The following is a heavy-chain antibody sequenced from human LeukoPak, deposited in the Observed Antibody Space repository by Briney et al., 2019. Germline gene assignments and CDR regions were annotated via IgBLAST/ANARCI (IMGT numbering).Heavy chain of an antibody. V-gene: IGHV4-34*01. CDR2: INHSGST. Sequence: SETLSLTCAVYGGSFSGYYWSWIGQPPGKGLEWIGEINHSGSTNYNPSLKSRVTTSVDTSKNQFSLKLSSVTAADTAVYYCARGLGMITFGGVIVRVAFDIWGQGTMVTVSS. CDR3: ARGLGMITFGGVIVRVAFDI. J-gene: IGHJ3*02. D-gene: IGHD3-16*02. CDR1: GGSFSGYY.